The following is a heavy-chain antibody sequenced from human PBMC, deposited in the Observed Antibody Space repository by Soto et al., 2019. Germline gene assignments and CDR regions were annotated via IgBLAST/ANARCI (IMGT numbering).Heavy chain of an antibody. V-gene: IGHV3-23*01. Sequence: GGSLRLSCAASGFTFSNYAMNWVRQAPGKGLEWVSGISGSGGSTYYADSVKGRFTISRDNSKSTLYLQMNSLRAEDTALYYCAKGRSYYYYYGVDVWGQGTTVTVSS. J-gene: IGHJ6*02. CDR3: AKGRSYYYYYGVDV. CDR1: GFTFSNYA. CDR2: ISGSGGST.